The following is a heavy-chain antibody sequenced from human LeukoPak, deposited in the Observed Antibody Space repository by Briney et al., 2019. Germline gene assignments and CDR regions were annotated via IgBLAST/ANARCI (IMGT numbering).Heavy chain of an antibody. J-gene: IGHJ3*02. Sequence: PGGSLRLSCAASGFPFSYYWMHWVRQAPGKGLVWVSRSDGDGSSTSYADSVKGRFSISRDNAKNTVYLQMDSLRAEDTAVYYCARVGRLQSFDAFDIWGQGTTVTVSS. CDR3: ARVGRLQSFDAFDI. D-gene: IGHD4-11*01. V-gene: IGHV3-74*01. CDR1: GFPFSYYW. CDR2: SDGDGSST.